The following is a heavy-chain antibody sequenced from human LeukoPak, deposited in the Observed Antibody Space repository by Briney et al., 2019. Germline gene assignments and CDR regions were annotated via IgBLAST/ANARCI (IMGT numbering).Heavy chain of an antibody. CDR3: ARAMIYYDSSGYRY. D-gene: IGHD3-22*01. Sequence: GGSLRLSCAASGFTFSSYSMNWVRQAPGKGLEWVSSISSSSSYIYYADSVKGRSTISRDNAKNSLYLQMNSLRAEDTAVYYCARAMIYYDSSGYRYWGQGTLVTVSS. J-gene: IGHJ4*02. V-gene: IGHV3-21*01. CDR1: GFTFSSYS. CDR2: ISSSSSYI.